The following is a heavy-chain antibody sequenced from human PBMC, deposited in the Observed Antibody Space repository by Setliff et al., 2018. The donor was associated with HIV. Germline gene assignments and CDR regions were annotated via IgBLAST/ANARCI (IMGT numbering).Heavy chain of an antibody. CDR1: GYTFTSYA. CDR3: ARDFENYDILFPGPGAFDI. CDR2: INAGNGDT. Sequence: GASVKVSCKASGYTFTSYAMHWVRQAPGQRLEWMGWINAGNGDTKYSQKFQGRVTITRDTSASTAYMELSSLRSEDTAVYYCARDFENYDILFPGPGAFDIWGQGTMVTVSS. J-gene: IGHJ3*02. D-gene: IGHD3-9*01. V-gene: IGHV1-3*01.